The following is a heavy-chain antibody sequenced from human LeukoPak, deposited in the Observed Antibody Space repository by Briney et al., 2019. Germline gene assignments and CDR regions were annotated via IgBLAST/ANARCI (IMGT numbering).Heavy chain of an antibody. J-gene: IGHJ4*02. CDR1: GFTFSTFG. D-gene: IGHD3-10*01. CDR3: ARDRGGSKCFDS. CDR2: IWSDGSNK. Sequence: PGGSLRLSCAASGFTFSTFGMHWVRQAPGKGLEWVAVIWSDGSNKFYADSVKGRFTISRDNSKNTLFLQMNSLRAEDTALYSCARDRGGSKCFDSWGQGPLVTVSS. V-gene: IGHV3-33*01.